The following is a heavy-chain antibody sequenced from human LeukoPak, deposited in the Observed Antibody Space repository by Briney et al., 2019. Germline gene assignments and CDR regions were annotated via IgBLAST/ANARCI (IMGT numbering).Heavy chain of an antibody. CDR1: GYTFTSYY. CDR3: ARGPLMVYAID. D-gene: IGHD2-8*01. Sequence: ASVKVSCKASGYTFTSYYMHWVRQATGQGLEWMGWMNPNSGNTGYAQKFQGRVTMTRNTSISTAYMELSSLRSEDTAVYYCARGPLMVYAIDWGQGTLVTVSS. V-gene: IGHV1-8*02. CDR2: MNPNSGNT. J-gene: IGHJ4*02.